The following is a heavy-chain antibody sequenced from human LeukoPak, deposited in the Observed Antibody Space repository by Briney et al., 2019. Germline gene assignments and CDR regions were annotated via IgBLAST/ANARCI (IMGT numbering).Heavy chain of an antibody. CDR2: ISGYNGNT. CDR1: GYTFTSYD. J-gene: IGHJ3*01. D-gene: IGHD5-12*01. Sequence: ASVKVSCKASGYTFTSYDISWVRQAPGQGLEWMGGISGYNGNTNYAQQFRGRVTMTTDTSTSTAYMELKSLRFDDTAVYYCALWEIVHYAFDFWGQGTMVTVSS. V-gene: IGHV1-18*01. CDR3: ALWEIVHYAFDF.